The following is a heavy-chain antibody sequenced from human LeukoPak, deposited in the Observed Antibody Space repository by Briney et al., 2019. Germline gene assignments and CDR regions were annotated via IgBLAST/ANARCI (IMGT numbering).Heavy chain of an antibody. CDR2: INHGGST. D-gene: IGHD3-22*01. Sequence: PSETLSLTCAVYGGSLSGYYWSWIRQPPGKGLEWIGEINHGGSTNYNPSLKSRVTISVDTSKNQFSLKLSSVTAADWAVYYCAGYYDSSGYYYGAFDIWGEGTMVTVSS. J-gene: IGHJ3*02. CDR3: AGYYDSSGYYYGAFDI. CDR1: GGSLSGYY. V-gene: IGHV4-34*01.